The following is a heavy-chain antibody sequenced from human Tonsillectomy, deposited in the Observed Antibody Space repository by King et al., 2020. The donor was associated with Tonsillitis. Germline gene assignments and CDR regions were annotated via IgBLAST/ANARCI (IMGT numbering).Heavy chain of an antibody. CDR1: GLTFGSYG. Sequence: VQLVESGGGVVQPGRSLRLSCAASGLTFGSYGMHWVRQAPGKGLEWVAVISYDGSNKYYADSVKGRFTISRDNSKNTLYLQMNSLRAEDTAVYYCAKVKGGGPIYEYYGMDVWGQGTTVTVSS. J-gene: IGHJ6*02. CDR2: ISYDGSNK. V-gene: IGHV3-30*18. D-gene: IGHD3-16*01. CDR3: AKVKGGGPIYEYYGMDV.